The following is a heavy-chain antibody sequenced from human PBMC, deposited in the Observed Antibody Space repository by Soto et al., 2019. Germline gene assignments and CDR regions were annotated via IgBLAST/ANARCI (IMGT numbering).Heavy chain of an antibody. CDR1: GFTFDDYA. J-gene: IGHJ4*02. D-gene: IGHD4-17*01. V-gene: IGHV3-9*01. Sequence: EVQLVESGGGLVQPGRSLRLSCAASGFTFDDYAMHWVPQAPGKGLEWVSGISWNSGSLGYADSVKGRFTISRDNAKNTLYLQMNSLRAEDTALYYCAKDIGATVVTGVDYWGQGTLVTVSS. CDR3: AKDIGATVVTGVDY. CDR2: ISWNSGSL.